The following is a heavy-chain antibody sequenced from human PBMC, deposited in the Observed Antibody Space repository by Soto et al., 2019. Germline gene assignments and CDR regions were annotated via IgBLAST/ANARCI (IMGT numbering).Heavy chain of an antibody. V-gene: IGHV1-3*01. J-gene: IGHJ6*02. Sequence: GASVKVSCKASGYTFTSYYMHALRQAPGPRLEWMGWINAGNGNTKYSQKFQGRVTITRDTSASTAYMELSSLRSEDTAVYYCARCDYGYGMDVWGQGNTVTVS. D-gene: IGHD4-17*01. CDR2: INAGNGNT. CDR3: ARCDYGYGMDV. CDR1: GYTFTSYY.